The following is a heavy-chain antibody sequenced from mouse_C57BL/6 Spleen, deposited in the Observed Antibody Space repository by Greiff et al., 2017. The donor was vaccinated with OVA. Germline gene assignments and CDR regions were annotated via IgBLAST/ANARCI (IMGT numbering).Heavy chain of an antibody. D-gene: IGHD1-1*01. CDR3: ARFVYGNCYGDY. Sequence: QVQLQQPGAELVKPGASVKLSCKASGYTFTSYWMHWVQQMPGQGLEWIGMIDPNSGSTNYNEKFKSKSTLTVDKSSSTAYMQISSLTSEDSAVYYCARFVYGNCYGDYWGKGTTVTVAS. CDR2: IDPNSGST. CDR1: GYTFTSYW. J-gene: IGHJ2*01. V-gene: IGHV1-64*01.